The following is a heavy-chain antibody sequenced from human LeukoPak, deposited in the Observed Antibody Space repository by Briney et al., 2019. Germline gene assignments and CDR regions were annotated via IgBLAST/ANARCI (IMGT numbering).Heavy chain of an antibody. CDR1: EFTFSSYA. CDR2: ISGSGGST. J-gene: IGHJ5*02. Sequence: GGSLRLSCAASEFTFSSYAMSWVRQAPGKGLEWVSAISGSGGSTYYADSVKGRFTISRDNSKNRLYLQMNSLRAEDTAVYYCAKSIEGADNWFDPWGQGTLVTVSS. CDR3: AKSIEGADNWFDP. D-gene: IGHD6-13*01. V-gene: IGHV3-23*01.